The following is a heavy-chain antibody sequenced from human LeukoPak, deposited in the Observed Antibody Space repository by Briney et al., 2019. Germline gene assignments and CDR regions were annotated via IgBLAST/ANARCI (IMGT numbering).Heavy chain of an antibody. V-gene: IGHV3-30*04. CDR2: ISYDGTNK. Sequence: GGSLRLSCAASGFTFTNYAMHWVRQAPGKGLEWVAVISYDGTNKFYADSVKGRFTISRDNSKNTLYLQMNSLRAEDTAVYYCAKRAVPVPDWYFDLWGRGTLVTVSS. CDR1: GFTFTNYA. J-gene: IGHJ2*01. CDR3: AKRAVPVPDWYFDL.